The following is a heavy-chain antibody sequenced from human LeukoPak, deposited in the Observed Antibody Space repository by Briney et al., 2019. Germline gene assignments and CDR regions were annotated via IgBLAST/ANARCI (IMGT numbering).Heavy chain of an antibody. Sequence: ASVKVSCKASGYTFTSYGISWVRQAPGQGLEWMGIINPRGGATTYAQKFQGRVTMTSDTSTSTVYMDLSSLRSEDTAVYYCARLEPSLRESTFDYWGQGTLVTVSS. V-gene: IGHV1-46*01. D-gene: IGHD5/OR15-5a*01. CDR1: GYTFTSYG. CDR2: INPRGGAT. J-gene: IGHJ4*02. CDR3: ARLEPSLRESTFDY.